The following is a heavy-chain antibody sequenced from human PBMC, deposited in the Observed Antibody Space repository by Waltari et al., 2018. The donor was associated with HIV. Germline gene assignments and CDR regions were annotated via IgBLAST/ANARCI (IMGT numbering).Heavy chain of an antibody. J-gene: IGHJ6*02. Sequence: QVQLQESGPGLVKPSQTLSRTSTVPGCPIPRVRYYWRWIRTPAGKGLEWIGRIYTSGSTNYNPSLKSRVTISVDTSKNQFSLKLSSVTAADTAVYYCARAYSRGYYYYGMDVWGQGTTVTVSS. CDR3: ARAYSRGYYYYGMDV. D-gene: IGHD2-15*01. CDR1: GCPIPRVRYY. V-gene: IGHV4-61*02. CDR2: IYTSGST.